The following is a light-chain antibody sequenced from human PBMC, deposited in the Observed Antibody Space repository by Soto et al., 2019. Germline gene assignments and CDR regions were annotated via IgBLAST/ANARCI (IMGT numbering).Light chain of an antibody. CDR3: QQYGSSPGT. V-gene: IGKV3-20*01. CDR2: GAS. J-gene: IGKJ1*01. CDR1: QSVSSSY. Sequence: EIVLTQSPGTLSLSPGERATLSCRASQSVSSSYLAWYQQKPGQAPRLLIYGASSRATGIPDRLSGSGSGTDFPLTISRLEPEDFAVYYWQQYGSSPGTFGQGTKVEIK.